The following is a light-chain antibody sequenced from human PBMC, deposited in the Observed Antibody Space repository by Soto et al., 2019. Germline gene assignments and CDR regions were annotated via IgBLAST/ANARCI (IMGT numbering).Light chain of an antibody. CDR2: AAS. J-gene: IGKJ1*01. Sequence: EIVMTQSPTNLSVSPLDISTRSFRASQRVRGNLAWYQQKPGQAPRLLIYAASTRATGIPARFSGSGSGTEFTLTISSLRSEDFAVYYCLQYDNWPRTFGQGSKV. CDR3: LQYDNWPRT. V-gene: IGKV3-15*01. CDR1: QRVRGN.